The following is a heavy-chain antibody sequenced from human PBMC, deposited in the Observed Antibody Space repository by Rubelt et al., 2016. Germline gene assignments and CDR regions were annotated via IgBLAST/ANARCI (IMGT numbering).Heavy chain of an antibody. J-gene: IGHJ6*02. CDR3: AREGSSGWSWMDV. D-gene: IGHD6-19*01. CDR2: ISHSGRT. V-gene: IGHV4-4*02. CDR1: GGSITRHNW. Sequence: QVQLQESGPGLVKPSGTLSLTCAVSGGSITRHNWWSWVRQSPGKGLAWIGEISHSGRTNYNPSLKSPVTISVDKSKIQFSLKLNSVTAAETAVYYCAREGSSGWSWMDVWGQGTTVTVSS.